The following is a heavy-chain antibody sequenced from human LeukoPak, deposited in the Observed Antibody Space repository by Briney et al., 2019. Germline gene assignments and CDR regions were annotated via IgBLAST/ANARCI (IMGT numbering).Heavy chain of an antibody. CDR2: ISYDGSNK. V-gene: IGHV3-30-3*01. CDR3: ARDRAITFGGVIAH. Sequence: GRSLRLSCAASGFTFSSYAMHWVRQAPGKGLEWVAVISYDGSNKYYADSVKGRFTISRDNSKNTLYLQMNSLRAEDTAVYYCARDRAITFGGVIAHWGQGTLVTVSS. J-gene: IGHJ5*02. D-gene: IGHD3-16*01. CDR1: GFTFSSYA.